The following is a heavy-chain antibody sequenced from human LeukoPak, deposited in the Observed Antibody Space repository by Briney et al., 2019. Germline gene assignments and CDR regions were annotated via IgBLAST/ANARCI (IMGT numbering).Heavy chain of an antibody. CDR3: ARDVSYYYYMDV. CDR2: IKQDGSEK. V-gene: IGHV3-7*01. J-gene: IGHJ6*03. D-gene: IGHD2/OR15-2a*01. CDR1: GFTSSSYW. Sequence: GGSLRLSCAASGFTSSSYWMSWVRQAPGKGLEWVANIKQDGSEKYYVDSVKGRFSISRDNAKNSLYLQMNSLRAEDTAVYYCARDVSYYYYMDVWGKGTTVTVSS.